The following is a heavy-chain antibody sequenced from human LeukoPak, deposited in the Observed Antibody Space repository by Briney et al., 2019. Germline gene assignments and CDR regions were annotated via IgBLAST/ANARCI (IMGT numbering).Heavy chain of an antibody. Sequence: SETLSLTCTVSGGSISSYYWSWIRQPAGKGLEWSGRIYTSGSTNYNPSLKSRVTISIDTPKNQFSLQLSSVTAADTAVYYCARDLPYYDFWSGYGYYYYYMDVWGKGTTVTVSS. V-gene: IGHV4-4*07. CDR3: ARDLPYYDFWSGYGYYYYYMDV. J-gene: IGHJ6*03. D-gene: IGHD3-3*01. CDR2: IYTSGST. CDR1: GGSISSYY.